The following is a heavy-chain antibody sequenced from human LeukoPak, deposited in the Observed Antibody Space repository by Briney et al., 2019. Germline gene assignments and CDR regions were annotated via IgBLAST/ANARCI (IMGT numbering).Heavy chain of an antibody. V-gene: IGHV1-18*01. CDR1: GYTFTSYD. CDR3: ARNSLDFVSGSYRIYAFDI. J-gene: IGHJ3*02. CDR2: INPYNGNT. D-gene: IGHD3-16*01. Sequence: ASLKVSSKASGYTFTSYDITRVRQAPGQGLEWMGWINPYNGNTNYAQKGQGRVTMTTDTSTSTAYMELRSLTSDDTGVYYCARNSLDFVSGSYRIYAFDIWGQGTLVTVSS.